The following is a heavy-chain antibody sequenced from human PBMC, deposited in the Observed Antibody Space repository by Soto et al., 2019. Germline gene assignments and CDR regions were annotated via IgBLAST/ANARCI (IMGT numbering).Heavy chain of an antibody. D-gene: IGHD3-3*01. CDR1: GGTFSSYA. CDR3: ARVNGPYYDFWSGYPESLYYYYGMDV. Sequence: SVKVSWKASGGTFSSYAISWVRQAPGQGLEWMGGIIPIFGTANYAQKFQGRVTITADESTSTAYMELSSLRSEDTAAYYCARVNGPYYDFWSGYPESLYYYYGMDVWGQGTTVTVSS. J-gene: IGHJ6*02. V-gene: IGHV1-69*13. CDR2: IIPIFGTA.